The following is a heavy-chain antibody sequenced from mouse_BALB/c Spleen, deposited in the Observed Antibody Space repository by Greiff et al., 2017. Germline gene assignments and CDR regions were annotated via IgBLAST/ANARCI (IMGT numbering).Heavy chain of an antibody. V-gene: IGHV14-3*02. CDR1: GFNIKDTY. CDR2: IDPANGNT. Sequence: VQLQQSGAELVKPGASVKLSCTASGFNIKDTYMHWVKQRPEQGLEWIGRIDPANGNTKYDPKFQGKATITAETSSNTAYLQLSSLTSEDTAVYYCARGVVRLMDYWGQGTSVTVSS. J-gene: IGHJ4*01. D-gene: IGHD2-14*01. CDR3: ARGVVRLMDY.